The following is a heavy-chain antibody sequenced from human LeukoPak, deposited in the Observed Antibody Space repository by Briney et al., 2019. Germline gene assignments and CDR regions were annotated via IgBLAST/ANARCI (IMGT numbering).Heavy chain of an antibody. V-gene: IGHV4-34*01. CDR2: INHSGSS. D-gene: IGHD4-17*01. Sequence: SETLSLTCAVYGGSFSGYYWSWIRQPPGKGLAWIGEINHSGSSNYNPSLKSRVTISVDTSKNQFSLKLSSVTAADTAVYYCARAHGDYVRGGHYFDYWGQGTLVTVSS. CDR1: GGSFSGYY. J-gene: IGHJ4*02. CDR3: ARAHGDYVRGGHYFDY.